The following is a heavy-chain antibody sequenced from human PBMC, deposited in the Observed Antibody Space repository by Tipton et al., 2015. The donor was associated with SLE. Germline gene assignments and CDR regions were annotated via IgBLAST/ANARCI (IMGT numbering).Heavy chain of an antibody. V-gene: IGHV3-33*01. J-gene: IGHJ1*01. CDR3: ARGGYGDFEYFQH. CDR1: GFTFSTYG. D-gene: IGHD4-17*01. CDR2: IWYDGSAK. Sequence: SLRLSCVASGFTFSTYGMHWVRQAPGKGLEWVALIWYDGSAKYFSDSVKGRFTISRDNSKNTLNLQMNRLRSEDTAVYFCARGGYGDFEYFQHWGQGTLVTVSS.